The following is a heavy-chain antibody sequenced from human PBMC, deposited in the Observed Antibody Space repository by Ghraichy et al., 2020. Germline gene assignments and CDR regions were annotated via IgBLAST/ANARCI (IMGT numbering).Heavy chain of an antibody. CDR2: TYYSYKWYN. CDR1: GDSVTSNSAA. Sequence: SETLSLTCAISGDSVTSNSAAWNWFRQSPSRGLEWLGRTYYSYKWYNDYAVSVKSRITIKPDTSKNQFSLHLNSVTPEDTAVYYCAKANEAYGGNSYDHWGQGTLVTVSS. V-gene: IGHV6-1*01. J-gene: IGHJ4*02. CDR3: AKANEAYGGNSYDH. D-gene: IGHD4-23*01.